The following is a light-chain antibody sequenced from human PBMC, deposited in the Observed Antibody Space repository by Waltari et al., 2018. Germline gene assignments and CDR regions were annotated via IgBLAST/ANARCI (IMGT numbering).Light chain of an antibody. CDR3: CSYVGLGIYV. Sequence: QSGLTQPASVSGSPGQSITISCTGTSSDVGNYNLVSWYQQYPGKAPQLMVYEVTKRASGVSDRFSGSKYGNTASLTIHGLQSEDEADYYCCSYVGLGIYVFGSGTKVTVL. CDR2: EVT. V-gene: IGLV2-23*02. CDR1: SSDVGNYNL. J-gene: IGLJ1*01.